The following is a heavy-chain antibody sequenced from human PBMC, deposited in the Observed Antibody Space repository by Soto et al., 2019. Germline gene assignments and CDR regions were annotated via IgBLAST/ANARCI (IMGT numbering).Heavy chain of an antibody. Sequence: EVQLVESGGGLVQPGGSLRLSCAASGFTFSSYWMNWVRQAPGKGLVWVLHINSDGSRIRYEASEKGRFTISRDNAKNTLYLQMNRLRAEDTAVYYCARGDPMFDPWGQGTLVTVSS. J-gene: IGHJ5*02. CDR3: ARGDPMFDP. CDR2: INSDGSRI. V-gene: IGHV3-74*01. CDR1: GFTFSSYW.